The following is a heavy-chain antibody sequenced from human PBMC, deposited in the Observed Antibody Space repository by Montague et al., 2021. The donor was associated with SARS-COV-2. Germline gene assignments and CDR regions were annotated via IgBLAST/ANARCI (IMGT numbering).Heavy chain of an antibody. V-gene: IGHV3-66*01. CDR3: ARGGDYDFWSGYVNYGMDV. CDR1: GFTVSSNY. J-gene: IGHJ6*02. CDR2: IYSGGST. D-gene: IGHD3-3*01. Sequence: YLRLSCPASGFTVSSNYMSWVRQAPGKGLEWVSVIYSGGSTYYADSVKGRFTISRDNSKNTLYLQMNSLRAEDTAVYYCARGGDYDFWSGYVNYGMDVWGQGTTVTVSS.